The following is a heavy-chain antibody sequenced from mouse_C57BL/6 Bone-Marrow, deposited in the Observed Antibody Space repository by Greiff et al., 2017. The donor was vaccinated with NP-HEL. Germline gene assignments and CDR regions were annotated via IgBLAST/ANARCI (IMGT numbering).Heavy chain of an antibody. CDR1: GYSITSGYY. CDR2: ISYDGSN. Sequence: DVQLQESGPGLVKPSQSLSLTCSVTGYSITSGYYWNWIRQFPGNKLEWMGYISYDGSNNYNPSLKKRIPITRDTSKNQFFLKLNSVTTEDTATYYCAREGGYGYEYWGQGTTLTVSS. CDR3: AREGGYGYEY. D-gene: IGHD2-2*01. V-gene: IGHV3-6*01. J-gene: IGHJ2*01.